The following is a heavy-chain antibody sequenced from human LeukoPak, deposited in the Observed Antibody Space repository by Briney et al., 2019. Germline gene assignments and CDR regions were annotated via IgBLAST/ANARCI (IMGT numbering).Heavy chain of an antibody. CDR3: AREGDKGIAARPLDY. J-gene: IGHJ4*02. Sequence: GGSLRLSCAAPGFTFSSYSMNWVRQAPGKGLEWVSYISSSSSTIYYADSVKGRFTISRDNAKNSLYLQMNSLRAEDTAVYYCAREGDKGIAARPLDYWGQGTLVTVSS. CDR1: GFTFSSYS. V-gene: IGHV3-48*04. D-gene: IGHD6-6*01. CDR2: ISSSSSTI.